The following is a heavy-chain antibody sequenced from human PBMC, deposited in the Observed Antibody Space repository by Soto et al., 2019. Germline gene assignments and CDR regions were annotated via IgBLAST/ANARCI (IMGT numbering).Heavy chain of an antibody. CDR1: GFTFSSYG. Sequence: GGSLRLSCAASGFTFSSYGMHWVRQAPGKGLEWVAVIWYDGSNKYYADSVKGRFTISRDNSKNTLYLQMNSLRAEDTAVYYCARDLRPPWSSSSAGIDYWGQGTLVTVSS. CDR2: IWYDGSNK. D-gene: IGHD6-6*01. CDR3: ARDLRPPWSSSSAGIDY. J-gene: IGHJ4*02. V-gene: IGHV3-33*01.